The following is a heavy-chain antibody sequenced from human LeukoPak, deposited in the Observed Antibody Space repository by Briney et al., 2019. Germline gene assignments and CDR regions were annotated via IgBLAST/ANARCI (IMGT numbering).Heavy chain of an antibody. CDR1: GFTLSTYW. J-gene: IGHJ2*01. V-gene: IGHV3-74*03. Sequence: GGSLRLSCAVSGFTLSTYWMHWVRQAPGKGLVWVARINSDGSHTTYADSVKGRFTISRDSAESTLYLQMNSLRAEDTAVYYCARGSWYFDLWGRGTLVSVSS. CDR3: ARGSWYFDL. CDR2: INSDGSHT. D-gene: IGHD3-10*01.